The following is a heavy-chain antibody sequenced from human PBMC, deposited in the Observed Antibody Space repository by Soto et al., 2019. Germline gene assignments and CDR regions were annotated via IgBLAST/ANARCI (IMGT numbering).Heavy chain of an antibody. CDR1: GGSFRGYY. V-gene: IGHV4-34*01. CDR3: ARGISVTLALKGDEPGNYYLDS. D-gene: IGHD3-3*02. Sequence: SETLSLTCAVYGGSFRGYYWSWIRQSPGRGLEWIGEINDGGRTNQNPSLKSRVTTSVDTSKNQFSLKLKSLTAADTAVYYCARGISVTLALKGDEPGNYYLDSWGQGTLVTVSS. J-gene: IGHJ4*02. CDR2: INDGGRT.